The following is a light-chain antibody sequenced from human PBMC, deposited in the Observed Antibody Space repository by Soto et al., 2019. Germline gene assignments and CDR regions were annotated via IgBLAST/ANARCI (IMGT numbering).Light chain of an antibody. CDR3: QSYDSSLSAFV. CDR1: SSNIGADYD. J-gene: IGLJ1*01. Sequence: QAVVTQPPSVSGAPGQRVTISCTGSSSNIGADYDVHWYQQLLGTAPKLLIYRNSNRPSGVPDRFSGSKSGTSASLAITGLQAEDETDYYCQSYDSSLSAFVFGTGTKVTVL. V-gene: IGLV1-40*01. CDR2: RNS.